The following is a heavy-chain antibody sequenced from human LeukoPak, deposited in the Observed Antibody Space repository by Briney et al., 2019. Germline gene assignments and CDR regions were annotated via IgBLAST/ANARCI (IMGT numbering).Heavy chain of an antibody. CDR2: IYYSGDT. V-gene: IGHV4-39*01. Sequence: PSETLSLTCTVSGGSISSSNYYWGWIRQPPGKGLEWIGSIYYSGDTYYNPSLKGRVTISVDTPKNQFSLKLSSVTAADTAVYYCARQFGFYYYDTIYYFDYWGQGTLVTVSS. CDR1: GGSISSSNYY. D-gene: IGHD3-22*01. J-gene: IGHJ4*02. CDR3: ARQFGFYYYDTIYYFDY.